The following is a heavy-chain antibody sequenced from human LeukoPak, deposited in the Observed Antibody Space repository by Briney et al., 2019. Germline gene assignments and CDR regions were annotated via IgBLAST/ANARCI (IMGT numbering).Heavy chain of an antibody. J-gene: IGHJ4*02. Sequence: PGGSLRLSCAASGFTFGSYAMSWVRQAPGKGLEWVSTIGGGSETTSYADSAKGRFTNSRDNSKNTVYLQMNSLRAEDTAVYYCAKVLSGSQDYWGQGTLVAVFS. D-gene: IGHD1-26*01. V-gene: IGHV3-23*01. CDR1: GFTFGSYA. CDR2: IGGGSETT. CDR3: AKVLSGSQDY.